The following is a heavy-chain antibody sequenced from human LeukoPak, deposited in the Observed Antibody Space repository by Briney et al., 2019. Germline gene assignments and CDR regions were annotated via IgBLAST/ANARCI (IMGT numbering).Heavy chain of an antibody. J-gene: IGHJ4*02. V-gene: IGHV3-7*04. CDR2: IKQDGSEK. CDR3: AGGGGGDGYRNFDY. Sequence: GGSLRLSCAASGFTFSSYWMSWVRQAPGKGLEWVANIKQDGSEKYYVDSVKGRFTISRDNAKNSLYLQMNSLRAEDTAVYYCAGGGGGDGYRNFDYWGQGTLVTVSS. CDR1: GFTFSSYW. D-gene: IGHD5-24*01.